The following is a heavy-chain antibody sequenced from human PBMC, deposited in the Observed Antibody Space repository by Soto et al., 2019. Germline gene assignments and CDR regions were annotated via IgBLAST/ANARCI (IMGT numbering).Heavy chain of an antibody. V-gene: IGHV4-34*01. Sequence: QVQLQQWGAGLLKPSETLSLTCAVYGGSFSGYYWSWIRQPPGKGLEWIGEINHSGSTNYNPSLKCRVTISVDTSKNQFSLKLSSVNAADTAVYYCASTLRYSSGWGPFYFDYWGQGTLVTVSS. CDR1: GGSFSGYY. J-gene: IGHJ4*02. CDR2: INHSGST. CDR3: ASTLRYSSGWGPFYFDY. D-gene: IGHD6-19*01.